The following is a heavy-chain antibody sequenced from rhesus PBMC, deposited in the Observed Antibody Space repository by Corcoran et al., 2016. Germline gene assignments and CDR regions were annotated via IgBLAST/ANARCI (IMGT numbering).Heavy chain of an antibody. Sequence: QVQLQESGPGMVKPSETLSLTCDFSGGHISRSYYSWSWHRQAPGKGLEWMGYISYSGITNYNPSLKSRVTISRDTSKNQFSLKLTSMTAADTAVYYCARLSSSDAFDFWGQGLRVTVSS. V-gene: IGHV4-122*02. CDR2: ISYSGIT. CDR3: ARLSSSDAFDF. J-gene: IGHJ3*01. D-gene: IGHD6-43*01. CDR1: GGHISRSYYS.